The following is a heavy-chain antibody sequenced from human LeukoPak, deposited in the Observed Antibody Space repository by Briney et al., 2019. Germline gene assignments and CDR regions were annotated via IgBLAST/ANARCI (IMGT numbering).Heavy chain of an antibody. J-gene: IGHJ4*02. V-gene: IGHV4-59*01. CDR1: GGSISSYY. CDR3: ARVAVTTHFDY. CDR2: IHYSGST. Sequence: SETLSLTCTVSGGSISSYYWSWIRQPPGKGLEWIGYIHYSGSTNYNPSLKSRVTISVDTSKNQFSLKLSSVTAADTAVYYCARVAVTTHFDYWGQGTLVTVSS. D-gene: IGHD4-4*01.